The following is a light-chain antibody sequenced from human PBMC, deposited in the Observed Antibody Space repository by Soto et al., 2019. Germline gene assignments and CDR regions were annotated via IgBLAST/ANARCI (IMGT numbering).Light chain of an antibody. J-gene: IGKJ5*01. CDR2: GAS. V-gene: IGKV4-1*01. CDR1: QSVLHSSNNKNY. Sequence: IVLTQSPNSLAVSMGERATINCKSSQSVLHSSNNKNYLAWYQQKPGQPPRLLIYGASSRATGIPDRFSGSGSGTDFTLTISRLEPEDFAVFYCQHYDSLPITFGQGTRLEIK. CDR3: QHYDSLPIT.